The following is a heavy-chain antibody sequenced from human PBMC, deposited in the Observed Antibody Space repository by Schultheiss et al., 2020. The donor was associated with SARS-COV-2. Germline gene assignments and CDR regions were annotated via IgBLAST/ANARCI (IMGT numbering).Heavy chain of an antibody. D-gene: IGHD2-15*01. CDR2: IYPGDSDT. V-gene: IGHV5-51*01. Sequence: GESLKISCKGSGYSFTSYWIGWVRQMPGKGLEWMGIIYPGDSDTRYSPSFQGHVTISADKSISTAYLQWSSLKASDTAMYYCARRPCSGGSCYSSFDIWGQGTMVTVSS. J-gene: IGHJ3*02. CDR1: GYSFTSYW. CDR3: ARRPCSGGSCYSSFDI.